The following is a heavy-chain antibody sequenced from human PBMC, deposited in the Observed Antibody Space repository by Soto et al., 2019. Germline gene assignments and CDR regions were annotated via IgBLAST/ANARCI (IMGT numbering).Heavy chain of an antibody. V-gene: IGHV3-11*01. D-gene: IGHD2-15*01. Sequence: QVHLVESGGGLVKPGGSLRLSCAASGFSFSDYYMGWIRQAPGKGLEWISYISSSGSATYYADSVKGRFTISRENAKNLLFLQMNGLRAEDTALYYCVASAVVARDYWGQGTLVTVS. J-gene: IGHJ4*02. CDR3: VASAVVARDY. CDR2: ISSSGSAT. CDR1: GFSFSDYY.